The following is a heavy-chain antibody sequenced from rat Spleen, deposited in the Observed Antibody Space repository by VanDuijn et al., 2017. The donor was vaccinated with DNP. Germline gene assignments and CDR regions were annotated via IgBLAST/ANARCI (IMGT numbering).Heavy chain of an antibody. Sequence: EVQLVESGGGPVQPGRSLKLSCAASGFTFSNYGMAWVRQAPTKGLEWVASISTGGGNTYYRDSVKGRFTISRDNARSTLYLQMDSLRSEDTATYYCARPPLGYFDYWGQGVMVTVSS. CDR1: GFTFSNYG. CDR3: ARPPLGYFDY. J-gene: IGHJ2*01. CDR2: ISTGGGNT. D-gene: IGHD3-1*01. V-gene: IGHV5S13*01.